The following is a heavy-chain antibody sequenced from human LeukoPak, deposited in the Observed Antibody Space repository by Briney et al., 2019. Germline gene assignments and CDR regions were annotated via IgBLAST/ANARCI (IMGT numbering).Heavy chain of an antibody. V-gene: IGHV1-69*05. D-gene: IGHD3/OR15-3a*01. CDR3: ARNNLDAYYYYMDV. Sequence: GASVKVSSTASGGTFIIYAISWGRQAPGQGLEWMGGIIPIFGTANYAQKFQGRVTITTDESTSTAYIELSSQRSEDTAVYYCARNNLDAYYYYMDVWGKGTTVTVSS. CDR2: IIPIFGTA. J-gene: IGHJ6*03. CDR1: GGTFIIYA.